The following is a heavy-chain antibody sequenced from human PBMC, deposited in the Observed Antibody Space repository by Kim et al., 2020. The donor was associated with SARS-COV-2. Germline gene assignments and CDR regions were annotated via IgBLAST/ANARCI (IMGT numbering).Heavy chain of an antibody. CDR2: ITGNGAVK. V-gene: IGHV3-23*01. CDR1: GFTFSTYG. J-gene: IGHJ4*01. CDR3: AKRGVDAVMGRLCDY. Sequence: GGSLRLSCAASGFTFSTYGMSWVRQAPGKGLEWVSAITGNGAVKYYADSVKGRFAISRDNSKNTLYLQMNSLRAEDTAIYYCAKRGVDAVMGRLCDYWG. D-gene: IGHD5-18*01.